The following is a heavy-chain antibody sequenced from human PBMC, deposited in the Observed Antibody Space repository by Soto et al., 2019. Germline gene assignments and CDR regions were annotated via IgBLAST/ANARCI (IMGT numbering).Heavy chain of an antibody. V-gene: IGHV3-23*01. J-gene: IGHJ4*02. D-gene: IGHD3-3*02. Sequence: GGSLRLSCAASGFSFSNYAMNWVRQAPGKGLEWVSGISGGGGGTYYADSVKGRFIISRDNSKNTVYLQMDSLRAEDMAVYYCARQSHYRSGYAFDHWGPGTQVTVTS. CDR3: ARQSHYRSGYAFDH. CDR1: GFSFSNYA. CDR2: ISGGGGGT.